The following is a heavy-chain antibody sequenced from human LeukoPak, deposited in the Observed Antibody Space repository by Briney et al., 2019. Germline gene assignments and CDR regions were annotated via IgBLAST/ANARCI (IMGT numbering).Heavy chain of an antibody. CDR1: GGSISSGSYY. V-gene: IGHV4-61*02. CDR3: ARVKGYCTNGVCYSPGGDY. J-gene: IGHJ4*02. CDR2: IYTSGST. D-gene: IGHD2-8*01. Sequence: PSETLSLTCTVSGGSISSGSYYWSWIRQPAGKGLEWIGRIYTSGSTNYNPSLKSRVTISVDTSKNQFSLKLSSVTAADTAEYYCARVKGYCTNGVCYSPGGDYWGQGTLVTVSS.